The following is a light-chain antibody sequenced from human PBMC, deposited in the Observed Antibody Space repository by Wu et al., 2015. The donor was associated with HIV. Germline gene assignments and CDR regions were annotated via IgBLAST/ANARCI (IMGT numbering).Light chain of an antibody. CDR3: QQYESYPG. CDR2: KAS. Sequence: DIQMTQPPSTLSASVGDRVIITCRASQSISNWLAWYQQKPGQAPKLLIYKASTLETGVPTRFSGSGSGAEFTLTITSLQPDDFATYYCQQYESYPGFGQGTKVDLK. CDR1: QSISNW. V-gene: IGKV1-5*03. J-gene: IGKJ1*01.